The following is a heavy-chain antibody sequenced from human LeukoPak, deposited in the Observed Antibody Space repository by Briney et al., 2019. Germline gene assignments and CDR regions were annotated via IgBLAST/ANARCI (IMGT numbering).Heavy chain of an antibody. Sequence: SETLSLTCAVYGGSFSGYYWSWIRQPPGKGLEWMGKFNHSGSTNYNPSLKSRVTISVDTSKNQFSLKLSSVTAADTAVYYCARPVAARHYYYYYMDVWGKGTTVTVSS. CDR3: ARPVAARHYYYYYMDV. J-gene: IGHJ6*03. CDR2: FNHSGST. D-gene: IGHD6-6*01. CDR1: GGSFSGYY. V-gene: IGHV4-34*01.